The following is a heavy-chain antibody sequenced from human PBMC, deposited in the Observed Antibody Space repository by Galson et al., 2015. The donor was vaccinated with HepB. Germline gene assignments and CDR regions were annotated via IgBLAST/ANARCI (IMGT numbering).Heavy chain of an antibody. CDR1: TFIFSTYS. CDR2: ISSSSTTI. J-gene: IGHJ4*02. Sequence: SLRLSCAASTFIFSTYSMDWVRQAPGKGLEWVSYISSSSTTIYYADSVKGRFTISRDNSKNTVYLQMSSLRAEDTAVYYCARGYSHSWYSGLGYWGQGTLVTVSS. V-gene: IGHV3-48*01. CDR3: ARGYSHSWYSGLGY. D-gene: IGHD6-13*01.